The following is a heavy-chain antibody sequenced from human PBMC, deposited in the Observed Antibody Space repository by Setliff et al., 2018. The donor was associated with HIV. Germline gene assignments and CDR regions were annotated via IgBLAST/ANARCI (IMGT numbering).Heavy chain of an antibody. CDR2: INPSSGST. Sequence: ASVKVSCKASGYTFTSYGISWVRQAPGQGLEWMGIINPSSGSTTYAQKFQGRVTITTDESTSTAYMELSSLRSEDTAVYYCAREDYYDSYWGQGTLVTVSS. CDR1: GYTFTSYG. J-gene: IGHJ4*02. CDR3: AREDYYDSY. V-gene: IGHV1-46*01. D-gene: IGHD3-22*01.